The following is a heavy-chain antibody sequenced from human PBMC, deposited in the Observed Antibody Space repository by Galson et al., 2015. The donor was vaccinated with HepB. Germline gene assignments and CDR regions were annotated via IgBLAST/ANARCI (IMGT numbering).Heavy chain of an antibody. CDR2: IWYDGSNT. Sequence: SLRLSCAASGFNFSSYGMHWVRQAPGKGLEWVAVIWYDGSNTYYADSVKGRFTISRDKSKNMLYLQMNSLRVEDTAEYYCARVWQDCSSIACLIAARPPFYYMDVWGKGTTVSVSS. D-gene: IGHD2-2*01. CDR3: ARVWQDCSSIACLIAARPPFYYMDV. J-gene: IGHJ6*03. CDR1: GFNFSSYG. V-gene: IGHV3-33*01.